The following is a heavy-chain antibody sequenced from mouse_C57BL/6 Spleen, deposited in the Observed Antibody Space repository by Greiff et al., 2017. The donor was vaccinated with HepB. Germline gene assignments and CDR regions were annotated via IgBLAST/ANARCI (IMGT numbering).Heavy chain of an antibody. V-gene: IGHV10-1*01. D-gene: IGHD2-5*01. CDR1: GFSFNTYA. J-gene: IGHJ4*01. CDR2: IRSKSNNYAT. Sequence: EVKLVESGGGLVQPKGSLKLSCAASGFSFNTYAMNWVRQAPGKGLEWVARIRSKSNNYATYYADSVKDRFTISRDDSESMLYLQMNNLKTEDTAMYYCVRHGYYSNYVGYAMDYWGQGTSVTVSS. CDR3: VRHGYYSNYVGYAMDY.